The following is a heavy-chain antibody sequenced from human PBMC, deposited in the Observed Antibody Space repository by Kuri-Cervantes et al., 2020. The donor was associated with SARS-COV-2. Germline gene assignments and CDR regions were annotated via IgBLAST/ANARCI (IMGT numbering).Heavy chain of an antibody. D-gene: IGHD6-6*01. CDR1: GFNYLNYA. CDR2: IRYDGSNK. V-gene: IGHV3-30*02. Sequence: GESLKISCTASGFNYLNYAMHWVRQAPGKGLEWVAFIRYDGSNKYYADSVKGRFTISRDNSKNTLYLQMNSLRAEDTAVYYCAKDLIFSSSSGYYYYMDVWGKGTTVTVSS. J-gene: IGHJ6*03. CDR3: AKDLIFSSSSGYYYYMDV.